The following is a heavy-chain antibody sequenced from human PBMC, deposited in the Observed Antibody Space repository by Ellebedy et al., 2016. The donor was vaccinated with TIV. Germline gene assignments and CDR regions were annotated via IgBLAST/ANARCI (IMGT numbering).Heavy chain of an antibody. CDR2: MNPNSGNT. V-gene: IGHV1-8*01. CDR3: ARGLGVPAAMNY. Sequence: ASVKVSXXASGYTFTSYDINWVRQATGQGLEWMGWMNPNSGNTGYAQKFQGRVTMTRNTSISTAYMELSSLRSEDTAVYYCARGLGVPAAMNYWGQGTLVTVSS. D-gene: IGHD2-2*01. J-gene: IGHJ4*02. CDR1: GYTFTSYD.